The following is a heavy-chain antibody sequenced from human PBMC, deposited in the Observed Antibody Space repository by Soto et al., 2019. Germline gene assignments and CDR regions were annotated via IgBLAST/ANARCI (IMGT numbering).Heavy chain of an antibody. V-gene: IGHV3-48*01. Sequence: GGSLRLSCAASGFTFSSFNMNWVRQAPGKGLEWVSYIGGGSSTIYYADSVKGRFTISRDNAKNSLFLQMNSLRAEDTAVYYCARVGAGRYDAFDIWGQGTMVTVSS. CDR2: IGGGSSTI. CDR3: ARVGAGRYDAFDI. J-gene: IGHJ3*02. CDR1: GFTFSSFN. D-gene: IGHD2-15*01.